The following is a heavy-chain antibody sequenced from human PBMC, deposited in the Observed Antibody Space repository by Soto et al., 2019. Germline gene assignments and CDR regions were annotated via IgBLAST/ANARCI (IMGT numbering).Heavy chain of an antibody. CDR2: IYHGGMT. D-gene: IGHD3-10*01. V-gene: IGHV4-31*03. Sequence: QVQLQESGPGLVKHSQTLSLSCTVSGDSITSGGYYWTWIRQHPGEGLEWIGRIYHGGMTDYNPSLRSRVSFSADTSRNQIALTVHSVTAADTAVYYCARGASVFDYWGQGMLVIVSS. CDR3: ARGASVFDY. CDR1: GDSITSGGYY. J-gene: IGHJ4*02.